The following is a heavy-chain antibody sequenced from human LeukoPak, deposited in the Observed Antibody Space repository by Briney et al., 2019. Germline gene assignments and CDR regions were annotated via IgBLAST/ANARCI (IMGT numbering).Heavy chain of an antibody. CDR1: GYTFTSYD. CDR2: MHPDSGNT. J-gene: IGHJ4*02. V-gene: IGHV1-8*01. D-gene: IGHD3-10*01. CDR3: ARNLWFGEPIDY. Sequence: ASVKVSCKASGYTFTSYDINWVRQATGQGLGWMGWMHPDSGNTGYARKFQGRVTMTRNTSISTAYMELSSLRSEDTAVYYCARNLWFGEPIDYWGQGTLVTVSS.